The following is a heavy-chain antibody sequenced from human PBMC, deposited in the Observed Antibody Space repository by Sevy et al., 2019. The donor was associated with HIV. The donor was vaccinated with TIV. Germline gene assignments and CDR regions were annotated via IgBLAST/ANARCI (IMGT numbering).Heavy chain of an antibody. Sequence: GESLKISCKGSGYSFTSYWIGWVRQMPGKGLEWMGIIYPGDSDTRHSPSFQGQVTISADKSISTAYLQWSSLKASDTAMYYCAQRGRYYYDSSGFYYGMDVWGQGTTVTVSS. V-gene: IGHV5-51*01. CDR2: IYPGDSDT. J-gene: IGHJ6*02. CDR1: GYSFTSYW. CDR3: AQRGRYYYDSSGFYYGMDV. D-gene: IGHD3-22*01.